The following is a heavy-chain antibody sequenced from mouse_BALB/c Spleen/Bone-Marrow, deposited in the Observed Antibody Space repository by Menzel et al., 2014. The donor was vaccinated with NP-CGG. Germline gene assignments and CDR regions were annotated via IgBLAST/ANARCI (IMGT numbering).Heavy chain of an antibody. CDR2: IYYSGTI. D-gene: IGHD2-1*01. Sequence: VQLKESGPGLVKPSQPVSLTCTVTGISITTGNYRWSWIRQFPGNKLEWIGYIYYSGTITYNPSLTSRTTITRDTSKNQFFLEMNSLTAEDTATYYCARYGNYFDVWGAGTTVTVSS. CDR1: GISITTGNYR. J-gene: IGHJ1*01. CDR3: ARYGNYFDV. V-gene: IGHV3-5*02.